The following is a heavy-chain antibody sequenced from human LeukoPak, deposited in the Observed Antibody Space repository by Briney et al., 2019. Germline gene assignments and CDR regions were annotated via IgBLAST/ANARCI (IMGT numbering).Heavy chain of an antibody. D-gene: IGHD2-2*02. Sequence: GGSLRLSCAASGFTFSSYGMNWVRQAPGKGLEWLSYISSGSVTIYYADSVTGRFTISRDNAKHSLYLQMNSLRAEDTAIYYCARVPAAINAIDYWGQGTLVTVSS. CDR2: ISSGSVTI. CDR3: ARVPAAINAIDY. CDR1: GFTFSSYG. V-gene: IGHV3-48*04. J-gene: IGHJ4*02.